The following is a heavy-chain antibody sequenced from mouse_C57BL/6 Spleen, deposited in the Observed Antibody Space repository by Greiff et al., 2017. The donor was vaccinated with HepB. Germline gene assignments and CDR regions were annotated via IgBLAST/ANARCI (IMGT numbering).Heavy chain of an antibody. D-gene: IGHD1-1*01. J-gene: IGHJ2*01. V-gene: IGHV1-26*01. CDR1: GYTFTDYY. CDR3: ARSGYGSSYTDY. Sequence: VQLQQSGPELVKPGASVKISCKASGYTFTDYYMNWVKQSHGKSLEWIGDINPNNGGTSYNQKFKGKATLTVDKSSSTAYMELRSLTSEDSAVYYCARSGYGSSYTDYWGQGTTLTVSS. CDR2: INPNNGGT.